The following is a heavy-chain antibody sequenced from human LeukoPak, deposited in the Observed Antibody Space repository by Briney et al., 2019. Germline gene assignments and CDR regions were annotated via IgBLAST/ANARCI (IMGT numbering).Heavy chain of an antibody. CDR2: IYYSGST. J-gene: IGHJ4*02. D-gene: IGHD2-15*01. Sequence: SETLSPTCTVSGGSISSYYWSWIRQPPGKGLEWIGYIYYSGSTNYNPSLKSRVTISVDTSKNQFSLKLSSVTAADTAVYYCARRYCSGGSCNFDYWGQGTLVTVSS. CDR1: GGSISSYY. V-gene: IGHV4-59*01. CDR3: ARRYCSGGSCNFDY.